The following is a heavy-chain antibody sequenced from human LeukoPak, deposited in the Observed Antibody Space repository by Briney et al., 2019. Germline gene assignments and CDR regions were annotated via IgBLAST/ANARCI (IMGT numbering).Heavy chain of an antibody. D-gene: IGHD3-22*01. V-gene: IGHV1-2*02. Sequence: ASVKVSCKASGYTFTSYYMHWVRQAPGQGLEWMGWINPNSGGTNYAQKFQGRVTMTRDTSISTAYMELSRLRSDDTAVYYCASEPLIVVVKEIGWFDPWGQGTLVTVSS. CDR1: GYTFTSYY. J-gene: IGHJ5*02. CDR3: ASEPLIVVVKEIGWFDP. CDR2: INPNSGGT.